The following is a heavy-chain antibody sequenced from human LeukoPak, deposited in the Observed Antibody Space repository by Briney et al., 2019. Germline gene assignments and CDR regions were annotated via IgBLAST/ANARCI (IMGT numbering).Heavy chain of an antibody. D-gene: IGHD4-23*01. CDR1: GGSISSYY. Sequence: SETLSLTCTVSGGSISSYYWSWIRQPPGKGLEWIGYIHYSGRTNSNSSLKSRVTISVDTSKNQFSLRLNSVTAADTAMYYCARERDDYGGNPNYYFDSWGQGSLVTVSS. CDR3: ARERDDYGGNPNYYFDS. V-gene: IGHV4-59*01. J-gene: IGHJ4*02. CDR2: IHYSGRT.